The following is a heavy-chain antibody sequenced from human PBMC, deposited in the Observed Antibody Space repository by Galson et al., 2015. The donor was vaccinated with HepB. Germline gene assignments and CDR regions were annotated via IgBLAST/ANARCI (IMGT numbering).Heavy chain of an antibody. CDR1: GDSISSGGYS. Sequence: TLSLTCAVSGDSISSGGYSWSWIRQPPGKGLEWIGYIYYSGSTYYNPSLKSRVTISVDTSKNQFSLKLSSVTAADTAVYYCARTHRGVIMDFDYWGQGTLVTVSS. CDR3: ARTHRGVIMDFDY. CDR2: IYYSGST. J-gene: IGHJ4*02. D-gene: IGHD3-10*01. V-gene: IGHV4-30-4*07.